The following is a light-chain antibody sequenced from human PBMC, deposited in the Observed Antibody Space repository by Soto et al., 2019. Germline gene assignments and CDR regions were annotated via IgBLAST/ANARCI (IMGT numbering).Light chain of an antibody. CDR2: YAS. J-gene: IGKJ1*01. CDR3: QHYDVLPWT. Sequence: DIQMTQSPSSLSASVGDRVTITCQASQDIRNYLNWYQQKPGKAPKLLMYYASNLETGVPSRFSGTGSATHFTFTISSLQPEDIATYYCQHYDVLPWTFGQGTKVEIK. V-gene: IGKV1-33*01. CDR1: QDIRNY.